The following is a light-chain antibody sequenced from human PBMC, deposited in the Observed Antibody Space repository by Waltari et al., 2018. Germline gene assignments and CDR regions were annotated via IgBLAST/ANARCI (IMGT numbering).Light chain of an antibody. CDR1: SGSIASNY. CDR3: QSYDSSIYVV. V-gene: IGLV6-57*03. Sequence: NFMLTQPHSVSESPGKTVTISCTRSSGSIASNYVQWYQQRPGSAPTTVIYEDNQRPSGGPDRFSGSIDSSSNAASRTSSGLKTEDEADYYCQSYDSSIYVVFGGGTKLTVL. J-gene: IGLJ2*01. CDR2: EDN.